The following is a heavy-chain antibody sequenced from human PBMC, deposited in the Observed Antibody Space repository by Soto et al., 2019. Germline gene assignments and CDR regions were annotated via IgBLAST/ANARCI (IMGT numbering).Heavy chain of an antibody. CDR3: ATTVTRLIAFDV. Sequence: GGSLRLSCAASGFTVSSHDMSRVRQTPGKGLEWVSILYASDSTFYADSVEGRFTISRDNSKNTVYLQLNSLRAEDTAVYYCATTVTRLIAFDVWGQGTMVTVSS. CDR2: LYASDST. J-gene: IGHJ3*01. V-gene: IGHV3-53*01. D-gene: IGHD4-17*01. CDR1: GFTVSSHD.